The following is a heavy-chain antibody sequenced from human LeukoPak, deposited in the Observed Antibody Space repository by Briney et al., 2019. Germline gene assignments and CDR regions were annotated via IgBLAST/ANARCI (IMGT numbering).Heavy chain of an antibody. J-gene: IGHJ4*02. Sequence: GGSLRLSCAASGFTFSDYYMSWIRQAPGKGLEWVSYISSSGSTIYYADSVKGRFTISRDNAKNSLYLQMNSLRAEDTAVYYCARAGRAYSSSWPHFDYWGQGTLVTVSS. CDR3: ARAGRAYSSSWPHFDY. D-gene: IGHD6-13*01. CDR1: GFTFSDYY. V-gene: IGHV3-11*01. CDR2: ISSSGSTI.